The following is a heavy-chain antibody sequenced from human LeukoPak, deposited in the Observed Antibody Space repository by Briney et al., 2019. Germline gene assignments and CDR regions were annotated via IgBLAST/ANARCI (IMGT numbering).Heavy chain of an antibody. CDR3: ARLDYGDYPY. Sequence: GASVKVSCKASGYTFTGYYMHWVRQAPGQGLEWMGWISPNSGATSYAQKFQGRVTMTRDTSISTAYMELSGLRSDDTAVYYCARLDYGDYPYWGQGTLVTVSS. V-gene: IGHV1-2*02. D-gene: IGHD4-17*01. CDR1: GYTFTGYY. J-gene: IGHJ4*02. CDR2: ISPNSGAT.